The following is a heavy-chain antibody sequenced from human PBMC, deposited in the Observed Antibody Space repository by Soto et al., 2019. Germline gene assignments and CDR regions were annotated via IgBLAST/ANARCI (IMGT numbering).Heavy chain of an antibody. Sequence: GGSLRLSCAASGFTFSSYAMSWVRQAPGKGLEWVSAISGSGGSTYYADSVKGRFTISRDNSKNTLYLQMNSLRAEDTAVYYCXTSTVTTRFGYYYGMDVWGQGTTVTVSS. CDR2: ISGSGGST. CDR3: XTSTVTTRFGYYYGMDV. J-gene: IGHJ6*02. D-gene: IGHD4-17*01. CDR1: GFTFSSYA. V-gene: IGHV3-23*01.